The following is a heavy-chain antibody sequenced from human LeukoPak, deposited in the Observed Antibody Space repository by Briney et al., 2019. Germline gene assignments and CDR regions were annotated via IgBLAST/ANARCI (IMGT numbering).Heavy chain of an antibody. CDR1: GGSLSRFY. D-gene: IGHD5-12*01. V-gene: IGHV4-59*01. CDR2: VDYTGGT. CDR3: ARGGWLSGWFDS. Sequence: SETLSLTCSISGGSLSRFYWSLIRQSPREGLEWIGYVDYTGGTKYNPSLKTRVTISVDTSKNQFSLRLRSVTAADTAVYYCARGGWLSGWFDSWGQGILVTVSS. J-gene: IGHJ5*01.